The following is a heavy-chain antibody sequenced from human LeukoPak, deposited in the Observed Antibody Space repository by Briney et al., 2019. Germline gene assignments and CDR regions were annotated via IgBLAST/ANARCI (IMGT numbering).Heavy chain of an antibody. CDR2: IYPGDSDT. CDR3: AKSNYYDSSGYNGAFDY. CDR1: GYSFTSYW. J-gene: IGHJ4*02. V-gene: IGHV5-51*01. D-gene: IGHD3-22*01. Sequence: GESLKISCKGSGYSFTSYWIGWVRQMPGKGLEWMGIIYPGDSDTKYGPAFQGQVTISADKSISTAYPQWSSLKASDTAMYYCAKSNYYDSSGYNGAFDYWGQGTLVTVPS.